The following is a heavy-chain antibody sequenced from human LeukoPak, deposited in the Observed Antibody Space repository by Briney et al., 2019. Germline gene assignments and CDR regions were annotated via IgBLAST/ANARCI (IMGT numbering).Heavy chain of an antibody. CDR1: GGSISSSDYC. J-gene: IGHJ4*02. V-gene: IGHV4-39*01. Sequence: ASETLSLTCIVSGGSISSSDYCRGWIRQPPGKGLEWIGSIYSSGSTYYNPSLKSRVTIFVDTSNNQFSLRLSSVTAADTAVYYCARHGRTTVTPIFSVYFDYWGQGTLVTVSS. CDR2: IYSSGST. CDR3: ARHGRTTVTPIFSVYFDY. D-gene: IGHD4-17*01.